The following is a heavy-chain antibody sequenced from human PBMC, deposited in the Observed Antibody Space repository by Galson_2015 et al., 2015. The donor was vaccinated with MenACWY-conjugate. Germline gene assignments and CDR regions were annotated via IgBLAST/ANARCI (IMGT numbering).Heavy chain of an antibody. CDR2: IDPVNSNI. V-gene: IGHV5-51*01. Sequence: QSGAEVKKPGESLKISCKSSGYSFTNYWIAWVRQMPGKGLEWVGLIDPVNSNIRYSPSFQGQVTISADESISTAYLQWSSLKASDTATFYCARLVTSGSGSNKIDAFEIWGQGTMVTVSS. CDR3: ARLVTSGSGSNKIDAFEI. D-gene: IGHD3-10*01. J-gene: IGHJ3*02. CDR1: GYSFTNYW.